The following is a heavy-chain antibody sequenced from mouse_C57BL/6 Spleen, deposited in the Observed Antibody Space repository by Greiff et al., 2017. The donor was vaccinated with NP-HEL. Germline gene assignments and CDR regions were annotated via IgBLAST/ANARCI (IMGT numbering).Heavy chain of an antibody. D-gene: IGHD1-1*01. Sequence: VQLQESGPELVKPGASVKISCKASGYAFSSSWMNWVKQRPGKGLEWIGRIYPGDGDTNYNGKFKGKATLTADKSSSTAYMQLSSLTSEDAAVYCSARDKMGSSLYYAMDCWGQGTSVTVSS. CDR3: ARDKMGSSLYYAMDC. J-gene: IGHJ4*01. CDR1: GYAFSSSW. V-gene: IGHV1-82*01. CDR2: IYPGDGDT.